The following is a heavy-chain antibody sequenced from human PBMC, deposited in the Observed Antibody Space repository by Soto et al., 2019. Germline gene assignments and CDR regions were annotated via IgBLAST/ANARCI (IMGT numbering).Heavy chain of an antibody. V-gene: IGHV1-2*02. CDR1: GYTFTGNY. CDR2: INPTTGGT. D-gene: IGHD2-2*01. Sequence: ASVKVSCKASGYTFTGNYIHWVRQAPGQGLEWMALINPTTGGTNYAQKFQGRVTMTWDTSISTAYMELTRLTSDDTAIYYCARRYCSSIGCSHYFDFWGQGTMVTV. J-gene: IGHJ4*02. CDR3: ARRYCSSIGCSHYFDF.